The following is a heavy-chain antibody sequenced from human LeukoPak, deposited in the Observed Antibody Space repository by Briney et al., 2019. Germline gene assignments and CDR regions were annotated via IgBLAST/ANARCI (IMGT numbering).Heavy chain of an antibody. V-gene: IGHV4-38-2*01. CDR3: ARGGAATGNFDY. CDR2: IYHSGST. CDR1: GSSISRGYF. J-gene: IGHJ4*02. D-gene: IGHD2-15*01. Sequence: SETLSLTCAVSGSSISRGYFRVWIRQPPGKGLVWIGSIYHSGSTYYNPSLKSRVTISVDTSKNQFSLKLSSVTAADTAVYYCARGGAATGNFDYWGQGTLVTVSS.